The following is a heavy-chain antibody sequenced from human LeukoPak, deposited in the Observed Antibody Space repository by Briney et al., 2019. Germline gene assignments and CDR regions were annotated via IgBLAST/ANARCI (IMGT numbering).Heavy chain of an antibody. Sequence: ASVKVSCNAFGSSFSSLTISRVRHAPGQGLEWMGWISAYNGNTNYAQKFQGRVTMTTDTSTSTAYMELRSLRSDDTAVYYCARDRAGIAVAGDYWGQGTLVTVSS. J-gene: IGHJ4*02. CDR3: ARDRAGIAVAGDY. V-gene: IGHV1-18*01. D-gene: IGHD6-19*01. CDR2: ISAYNGNT. CDR1: GSSFSSLT.